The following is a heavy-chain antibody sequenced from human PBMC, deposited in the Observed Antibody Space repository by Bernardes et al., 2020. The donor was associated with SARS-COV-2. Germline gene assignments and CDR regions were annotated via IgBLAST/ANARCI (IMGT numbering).Heavy chain of an antibody. CDR2: IKQDGSEK. D-gene: IGHD1-20*01. Sequence: GGSLRLSCAASGFTFSSYWMSWVRQAPGKGLEWVANIKQDGSEKYYVDSVKGRFTISRDNAKNSLYLQMNSLRAEDTAVYYCARDSGNWNDFYYYYGMDVWGQGTTVTVSS. J-gene: IGHJ6*02. CDR1: GFTFSSYW. V-gene: IGHV3-7*03. CDR3: ARDSGNWNDFYYYYGMDV.